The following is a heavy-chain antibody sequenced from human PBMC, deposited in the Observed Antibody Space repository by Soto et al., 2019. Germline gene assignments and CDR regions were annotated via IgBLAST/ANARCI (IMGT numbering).Heavy chain of an antibody. Sequence: PGGSLRLSCAASGFTFSSHAMHWVRQAPCKGLEWVAFISYDGSNQHYADSVKGRFTISRDNSENTLYLQMNSLRGEDTAMYYCARDLGAWKFDYWGQGTLVTVSS. CDR3: ARDLGAWKFDY. CDR1: GFTFSSHA. D-gene: IGHD1-1*01. J-gene: IGHJ4*02. V-gene: IGHV3-30-3*01. CDR2: ISYDGSNQ.